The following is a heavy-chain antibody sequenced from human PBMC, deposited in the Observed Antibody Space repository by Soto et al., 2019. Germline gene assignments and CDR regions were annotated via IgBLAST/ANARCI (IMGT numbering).Heavy chain of an antibody. CDR1: GYTFTTYG. CDR3: TREGSAPYYYYAMDV. D-gene: IGHD3-10*01. J-gene: IGHJ6*02. V-gene: IGHV1-18*01. CDR2: INTHNGNT. Sequence: ASVKVSCKASGYTFTTYGISWVRQAPGEGLECLGWINTHNGNTNYAQNLQGRVFMTADTSTNTAYMELRSLRSDDTAIYYCTREGSAPYYYYAMDVWGQGTTVTVSS.